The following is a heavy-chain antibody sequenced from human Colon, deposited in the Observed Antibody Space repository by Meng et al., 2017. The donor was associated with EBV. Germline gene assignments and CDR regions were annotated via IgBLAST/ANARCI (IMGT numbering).Heavy chain of an antibody. D-gene: IGHD3-10*01. CDR2: IHSSGST. CDR1: GGSISSGGYY. J-gene: IGHJ5*02. CDR3: ARASYGSGSPLGESWFDP. Sequence: QVQLQESGPGLAKPSQTLSLTCTVSGGSISSGGYYWSWIRQHPGKGLEWIGYIHSSGSTYYNPSLRSRLTISVDTSKNQFSLKLSSVTAADTAVYYCARASYGSGSPLGESWFDPWGQGTLVTVSS. V-gene: IGHV4-31*03.